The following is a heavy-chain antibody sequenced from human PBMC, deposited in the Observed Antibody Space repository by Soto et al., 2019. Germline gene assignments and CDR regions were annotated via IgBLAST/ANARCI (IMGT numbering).Heavy chain of an antibody. CDR2: IYYSGST. CDR3: ARDRLDGVIFGNIGYYYYGMDV. CDR1: GGSISSGGYY. D-gene: IGHD3-10*02. V-gene: IGHV4-31*03. J-gene: IGHJ6*02. Sequence: QVQLQESGPGLVKPSQTLSLTCTVSGGSISSGGYYWSWIRQHPGKGLEWIGYIYYSGSTYYNPSLKGRVTISVDTSKNQFSLKLSSVTAADTAVYYCARDRLDGVIFGNIGYYYYGMDVWGQGTTVTVSS.